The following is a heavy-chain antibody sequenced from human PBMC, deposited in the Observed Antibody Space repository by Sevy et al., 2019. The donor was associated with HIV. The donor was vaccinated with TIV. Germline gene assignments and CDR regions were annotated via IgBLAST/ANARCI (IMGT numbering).Heavy chain of an antibody. V-gene: IGHV3-23*01. D-gene: IGHD6-13*01. J-gene: IGHJ6*03. Sequence: GGSLRLSCAASGFTFSSYAMSWVRQAPGKGLEWVSAISGSGGSTYYADSVKGRFTISRDNSKNTLYLQMNSLRAEDKAVYYCAKGGDSSSWKRYYYYMDVWGKGTTVTVSS. CDR2: ISGSGGST. CDR1: GFTFSSYA. CDR3: AKGGDSSSWKRYYYYMDV.